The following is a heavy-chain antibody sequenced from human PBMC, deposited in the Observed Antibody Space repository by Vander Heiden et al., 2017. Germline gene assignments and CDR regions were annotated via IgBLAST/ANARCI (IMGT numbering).Heavy chain of an antibody. J-gene: IGHJ6*02. V-gene: IGHV4-39*01. Sequence: QLQLQESGPGLVKPSETLSLPCTVSGGSISSSSYYWGWIRQPPGKGLEWIGSIYYSGSTDYNPSLKSRGTISVDTSKNQFSLKLSSVTAADTAVYYCARLVLIGGYYYGMDVWGQGTTVTVSS. D-gene: IGHD3-16*01. CDR1: GGSISSSSYY. CDR2: IYYSGST. CDR3: ARLVLIGGYYYGMDV.